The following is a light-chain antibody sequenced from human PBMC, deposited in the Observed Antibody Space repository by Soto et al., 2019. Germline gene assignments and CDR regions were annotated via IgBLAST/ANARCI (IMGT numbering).Light chain of an antibody. J-gene: IGKJ1*01. CDR2: GAS. V-gene: IGKV3-20*01. CDR1: QTISSTY. Sequence: EIVLTQSPGTLSLSPGESATLSCRASQTISSTYLAWYQQKPGQAPRLVIYGASSRATGIPDRFSGRGSGTDFTLTISRLEPEDFAVYYCQQYSSSTGTFGQGTKVDIK. CDR3: QQYSSSTGT.